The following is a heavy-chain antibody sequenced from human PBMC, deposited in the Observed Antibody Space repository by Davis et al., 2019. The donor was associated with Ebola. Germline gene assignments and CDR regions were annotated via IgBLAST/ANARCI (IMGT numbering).Heavy chain of an antibody. Sequence: ASVKVSCKASGYTFTGYYMHWVRQAPGQGLEWMGWINPNSGGTNYAQKFQGRVTMTRDTSISTAYMELSRLRSDDTAVYYCARDRRGYCSSTSCTIFDYWGQGTLVTVSS. D-gene: IGHD2-2*01. CDR1: GYTFTGYY. CDR2: INPNSGGT. V-gene: IGHV1-2*02. J-gene: IGHJ4*02. CDR3: ARDRRGYCSSTSCTIFDY.